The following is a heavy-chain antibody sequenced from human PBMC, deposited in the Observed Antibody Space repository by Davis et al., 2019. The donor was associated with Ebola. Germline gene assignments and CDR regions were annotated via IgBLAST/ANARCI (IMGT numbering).Heavy chain of an antibody. V-gene: IGHV3-64*01. CDR3: ARDSGSLPGAFDL. CDR2: IRSDGGST. CDR1: GFTFSYYA. J-gene: IGHJ3*01. D-gene: IGHD2-15*01. Sequence: PGGSLRLSCAASGFTFSYYAMHWVRQAPGQGLESVSLIRSDGGSTSYANSVKGRFTISRDNSKNTLYLQIGSLRTEDSAVYYCARDSGSLPGAFDLWGQGTVVTVSS.